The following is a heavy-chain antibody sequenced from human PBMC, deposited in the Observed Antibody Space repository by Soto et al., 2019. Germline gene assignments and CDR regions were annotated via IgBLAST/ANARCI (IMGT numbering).Heavy chain of an antibody. J-gene: IGHJ6*02. CDR3: ARGLGIGGYGMDV. D-gene: IGHD3-16*01. Sequence: SETLSLTCAVYGGSFSGYYWSWIRQPPGKGLEWIGEINHSGSTNYNPSLKSRVTISVDTSKNQFSLKLSSVIAADTAVYYCARGLGIGGYGMDVWGQGTTVTVSS. V-gene: IGHV4-34*01. CDR2: INHSGST. CDR1: GGSFSGYY.